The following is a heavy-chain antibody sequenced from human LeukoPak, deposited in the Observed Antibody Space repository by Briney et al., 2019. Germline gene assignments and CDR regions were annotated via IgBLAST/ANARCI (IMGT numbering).Heavy chain of an antibody. D-gene: IGHD3-22*01. J-gene: IGHJ4*02. CDR2: IYYSGST. Sequence: SETLSLTCTVSGGSISSYYWSWIRQPPGRGPEWIGYIYYSGSTNYNPSLKSRVTISVDTSKNQFSLKLRFVTAADTAVYYCARRSYDSSVYPFDYWGQGTLVTVSS. CDR3: ARRSYDSSVYPFDY. CDR1: GGSISSYY. V-gene: IGHV4-59*08.